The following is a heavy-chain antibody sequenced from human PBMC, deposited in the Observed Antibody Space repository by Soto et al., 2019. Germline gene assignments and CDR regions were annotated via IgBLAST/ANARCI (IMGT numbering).Heavy chain of an antibody. V-gene: IGHV1-8*01. D-gene: IGHD2-2*01. CDR1: GYTFTSYD. CDR3: ARVAWDIVVVPAAHDGYYYYMDV. Sequence: ASVKVSCKASGYTFTSYDINWVRQATGQGLEWMGWMNPNSGNTGYAQKFQGRVTMTRNTSISTAYMELSSLRSEDTAVYYCARVAWDIVVVPAAHDGYYYYMDVWGKGTTVTVSS. J-gene: IGHJ6*03. CDR2: MNPNSGNT.